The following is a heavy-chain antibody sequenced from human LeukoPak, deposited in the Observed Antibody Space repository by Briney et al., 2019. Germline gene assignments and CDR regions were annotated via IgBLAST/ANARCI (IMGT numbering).Heavy chain of an antibody. J-gene: IGHJ4*02. CDR1: GGTFSSYA. CDR3: ASSSYYDFWSASYFDY. Sequence: SVKVSCKASGGTFSSYAISWVRQTPGQGLEWMGRIIPIFGTANYAQKFQGRVTITTDESTSTAYMELSSLRSEDTAVYYCASSSYYDFWSASYFDYWGQGTLVTVSS. V-gene: IGHV1-69*05. CDR2: IIPIFGTA. D-gene: IGHD3-3*01.